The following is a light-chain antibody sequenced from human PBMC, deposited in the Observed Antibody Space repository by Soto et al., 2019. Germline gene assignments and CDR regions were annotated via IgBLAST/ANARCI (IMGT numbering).Light chain of an antibody. J-gene: IGLJ3*02. V-gene: IGLV1-51*01. CDR1: NSNIGDNY. CDR2: DNN. Sequence: QSVLTQPPSVSAAPGQKVTISCSGSNSNIGDNYVSWYQQLPGTAPKLLIYDNNKRPSGIPDRFSGSKSGTSATLGITGLQTGDEADYYCATWDSSLTVGVFGGGTKLTVL. CDR3: ATWDSSLTVGV.